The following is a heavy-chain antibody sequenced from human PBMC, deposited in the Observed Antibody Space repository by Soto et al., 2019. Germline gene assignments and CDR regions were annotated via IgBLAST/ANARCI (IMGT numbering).Heavy chain of an antibody. J-gene: IGHJ3*02. V-gene: IGHV3-33*01. CDR3: ARAGPYCSSTSCYLGI. CDR1: GFTFSSYG. Sequence: VQLVESGGGVVQPGRSLRLSCAASGFTFSSYGMHWVRQAPGKGLEWVAVIWYDGSNKYYADSVKGRFTISRDNSKNTLYLQMNSLRAEDTAVYYCARAGPYCSSTSCYLGIWGQGTMVTVSS. CDR2: IWYDGSNK. D-gene: IGHD2-2*01.